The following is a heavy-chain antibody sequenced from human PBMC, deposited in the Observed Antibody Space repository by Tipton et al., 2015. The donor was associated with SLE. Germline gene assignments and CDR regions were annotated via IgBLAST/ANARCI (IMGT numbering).Heavy chain of an antibody. CDR2: ISGGIITT. CDR3: ARRGGYRAYEDYFDS. V-gene: IGHV3-23*01. D-gene: IGHD5-12*01. CDR1: GFTFSSYW. J-gene: IGHJ4*02. Sequence: SLRLSCAASGFTFSSYWMNWVRQAPGKGLEWVSAISGGIITTDYADSVKGQFTISRDNSKRMVYLQMDGLRVDDTAVYYCARRGGYRAYEDYFDSWGQGTLVTVSS.